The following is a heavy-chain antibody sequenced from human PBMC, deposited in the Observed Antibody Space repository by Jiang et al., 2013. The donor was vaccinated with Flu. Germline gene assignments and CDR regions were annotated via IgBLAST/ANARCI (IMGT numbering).Heavy chain of an antibody. J-gene: IGHJ4*02. CDR2: FAPEEGKT. D-gene: IGHD4-17*01. Sequence: SGAEVKKPGASVKVSCKVSGNSLSELATHWVRQSPEKGLEWMGGFAPEEGKTLCAQKFQGRVTMTEDTSTNTAYMELSSLRSEDTAVYYCAIQYDYGDYGLDVWGQGTLVTVSS. CDR1: GNSLSELA. CDR3: AIQYDYGDYGLDV. V-gene: IGHV1-24*01.